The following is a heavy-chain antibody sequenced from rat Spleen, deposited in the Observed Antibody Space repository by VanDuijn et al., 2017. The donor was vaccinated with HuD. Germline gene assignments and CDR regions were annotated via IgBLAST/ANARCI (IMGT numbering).Heavy chain of an antibody. J-gene: IGHJ4*01. CDR3: TRDGNYALDA. D-gene: IGHD1-11*01. V-gene: IGHV5-31*01. Sequence: EVQLVESGGGLVQPGRSLKLSCVASGFTFDEYWMTWIRQAPGRGLEWVASITNTGGSIYHADSVKGRFTMSRDNAQNTLYLQMNSLRSEDTATYYCTRDGNYALDAWGQGASVTVSS. CDR1: GFTFDEYW. CDR2: ITNTGGSI.